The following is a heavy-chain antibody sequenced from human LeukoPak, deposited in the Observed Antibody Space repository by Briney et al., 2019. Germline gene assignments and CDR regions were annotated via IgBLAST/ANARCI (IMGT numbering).Heavy chain of an antibody. CDR3: AAERHMCYHY. Sequence: GGSRRLSCAASGFKFDDYTMHWVRQAPGKGLEWVALITNDGESTFYADSMRGRFTISRDNTENSLHLQVNSLRVDDTALYHCAAERHMCYHYWGQGTLVTVSS. V-gene: IGHV3-43*01. J-gene: IGHJ4*02. D-gene: IGHD2-15*01. CDR2: ITNDGEST. CDR1: GFKFDDYT.